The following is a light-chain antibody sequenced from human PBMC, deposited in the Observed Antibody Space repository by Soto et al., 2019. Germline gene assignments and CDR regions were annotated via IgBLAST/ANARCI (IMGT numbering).Light chain of an antibody. CDR3: QQYDNLPLT. J-gene: IGKJ4*01. V-gene: IGKV1-33*01. CDR1: QNISNN. CDR2: DAS. Sequence: DVQMTQSPSSLSASVGDRVTITCEASQNISNNLNWYQQKPGKAPKLLIYDASTWETGVPSRFSGSGSGTDFTFTISSLQPEDIATYYCQQYDNLPLTFGGGTKVDIK.